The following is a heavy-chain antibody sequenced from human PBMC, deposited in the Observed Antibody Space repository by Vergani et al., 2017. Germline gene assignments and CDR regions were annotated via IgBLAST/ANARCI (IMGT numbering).Heavy chain of an antibody. Sequence: EVQLVESGGGLVQPGGSLRLSCSASGFTFSSYAMHWVRQAPGKGLEYVSAISSNGGSTYYADSVKGRFTISRDNSKNTLYLQMSSLRAEDTAVYYCVKDLDSGSWYLSFVEAYWGQGTLVTVSS. V-gene: IGHV3-64D*06. CDR2: ISSNGGST. CDR3: VKDLDSGSWYLSFVEAY. D-gene: IGHD6-13*01. J-gene: IGHJ4*02. CDR1: GFTFSSYA.